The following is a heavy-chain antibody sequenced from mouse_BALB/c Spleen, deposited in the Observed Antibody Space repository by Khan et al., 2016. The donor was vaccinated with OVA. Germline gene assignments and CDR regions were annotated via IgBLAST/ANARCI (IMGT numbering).Heavy chain of an antibody. J-gene: IGHJ4*01. CDR1: GYTFTNYG. D-gene: IGHD2-10*01. V-gene: IGHV9-3-1*01. CDR2: INTYTGEP. CDR3: ARPPYFSYTREY. Sequence: QIQLVQSGPELKKPGETVKISCKASGYTFTNYGMNWVKQSPGKALKWMGWINTYTGEPTYADDFKGRFAFSLETSASTAYLQINNLKNEDTATXCCARPPYFSYTREYWGQGTSVTVSA.